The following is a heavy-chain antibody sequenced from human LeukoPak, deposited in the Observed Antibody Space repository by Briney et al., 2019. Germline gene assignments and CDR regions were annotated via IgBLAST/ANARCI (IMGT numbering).Heavy chain of an antibody. J-gene: IGHJ6*02. CDR2: MYYGGNT. Sequence: SETLSLTCTVSGGSISSVGYWWGWIRQPPGKGLEWIGNMYYGGNTFYKPSLKSRVTMSMDTSKNLFSLKLTSVTAADTAVYYCARGPRKSRLGYCSSTSCHYYYYGMDVWGQGTTVTVSS. D-gene: IGHD2-2*01. CDR1: GGSISSVGYW. V-gene: IGHV4-39*01. CDR3: ARGPRKSRLGYCSSTSCHYYYYGMDV.